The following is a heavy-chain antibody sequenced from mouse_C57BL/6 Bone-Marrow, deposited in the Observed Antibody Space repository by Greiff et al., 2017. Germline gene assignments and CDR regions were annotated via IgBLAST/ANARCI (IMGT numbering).Heavy chain of an antibody. D-gene: IGHD2-3*01. V-gene: IGHV1-76*01. CDR3: AREGWSYAMDY. CDR1: GYTFTDYY. Sequence: VKLQQSGAELVRPGASVKLSCKASGYTFTDYYINWVKQRPGQGLEWIARIYPGSGNTYYNEKFKGKATLTAEKSSSTAYMHLSSLTSEDSAVYFCAREGWSYAMDYWGQGTSVTVSS. CDR2: IYPGSGNT. J-gene: IGHJ4*01.